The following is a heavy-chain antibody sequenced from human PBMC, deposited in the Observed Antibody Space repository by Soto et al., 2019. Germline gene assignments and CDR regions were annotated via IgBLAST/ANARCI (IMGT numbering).Heavy chain of an antibody. CDR2: VYYSGGT. Sequence: SETLSLTCTVSGASISTPGSYWGWVRQSPGTGLRWIGFVYYSGGTAYNPSLKSRVTISLDMSKKQISLKLSSVTTADTATYFCARLRLAQKVMDYWGQGTLVTVSS. J-gene: IGHJ4*02. CDR3: ARLRLAQKVMDY. V-gene: IGHV4-61*05. CDR1: GASISTPGSY. D-gene: IGHD3-16*01.